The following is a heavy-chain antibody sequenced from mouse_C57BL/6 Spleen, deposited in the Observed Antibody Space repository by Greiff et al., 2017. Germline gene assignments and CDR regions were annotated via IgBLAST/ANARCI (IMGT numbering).Heavy chain of an antibody. CDR2: INPNNGGT. J-gene: IGHJ3*01. CDR3: ARGDDYDVGFAY. D-gene: IGHD2-4*01. CDR1: GYTFTDYN. V-gene: IGHV1-18*01. Sequence: VQLKQSGPELVKPGASVKIPCKASGYTFTDYNMDWVKQSHGKSLEWIGDINPNNGGTIYNQKFKGKATLTVDKSSSTAYMELRSLTSEDTAVYYCARGDDYDVGFAYWGQGTLVTVSA.